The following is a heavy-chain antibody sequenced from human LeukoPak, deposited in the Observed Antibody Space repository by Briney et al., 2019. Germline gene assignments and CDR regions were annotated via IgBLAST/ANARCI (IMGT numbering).Heavy chain of an antibody. CDR3: ARQYYHDSSGYPFDC. CDR2: IWYDGSNK. CDR1: GFTFSSYG. Sequence: PGGSLRLSCAASGFTFSSYGMHWVRQAPGKGLEWVAVIWYDGSNKYYADSVKGRFTISRDNSKSTLYLQMNSLRAEDTAVYYCARQYYHDSSGYPFDCWGQGTLVTVSS. D-gene: IGHD3-22*01. J-gene: IGHJ4*02. V-gene: IGHV3-33*01.